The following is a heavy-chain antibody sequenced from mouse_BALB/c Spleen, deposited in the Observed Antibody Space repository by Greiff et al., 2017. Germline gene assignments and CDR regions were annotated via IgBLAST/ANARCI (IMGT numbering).Heavy chain of an antibody. CDR2: IYPGNSDT. J-gene: IGHJ3*01. Sequence: DVKLVESGTVLARPGASVKMSCKASGYTFTSYWMHWVKQRPGQGLEWIGAIYPGNSDTSYNQKFKGKAKLTAVTSTSTAYMELSSLTNEDSAVYYCTYGNYVEFAYWGQGTLVTVSA. D-gene: IGHD2-1*01. CDR3: TYGNYVEFAY. V-gene: IGHV1-5*01. CDR1: GYTFTSYW.